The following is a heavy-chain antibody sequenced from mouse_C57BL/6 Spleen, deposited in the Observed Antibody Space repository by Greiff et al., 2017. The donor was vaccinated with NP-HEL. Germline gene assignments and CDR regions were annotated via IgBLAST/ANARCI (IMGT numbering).Heavy chain of an antibody. Sequence: VQLQQSGTELVKPGASVKLSCKASGYTFTSYWMHWVKQRPGQGLEWIGNINPSNGGTNYNEKFKSKATLTVDKSSSTAYMQLSSLTSEDSAVYYCARPLYYDYAWFAYWGQGTLVTVSA. V-gene: IGHV1-53*01. CDR2: INPSNGGT. CDR3: ARPLYYDYAWFAY. CDR1: GYTFTSYW. D-gene: IGHD2-4*01. J-gene: IGHJ3*01.